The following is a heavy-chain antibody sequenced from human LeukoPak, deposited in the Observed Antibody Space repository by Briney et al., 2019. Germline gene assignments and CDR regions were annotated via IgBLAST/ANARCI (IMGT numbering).Heavy chain of an antibody. CDR3: ARSGGYSSPQNY. D-gene: IGHD6-19*01. V-gene: IGHV4-59*01. CDR2: IYYSGAT. Sequence: ASETLSLTCTVSGGSISSYYWSWIRQPPGKGLEWIGYIYYSGATNYNPSLKSRVTISVDTSKSQFSLKLNSVTAADTAVYYCARSGGYSSPQNYWGQGTLVTVSS. J-gene: IGHJ4*02. CDR1: GGSISSYY.